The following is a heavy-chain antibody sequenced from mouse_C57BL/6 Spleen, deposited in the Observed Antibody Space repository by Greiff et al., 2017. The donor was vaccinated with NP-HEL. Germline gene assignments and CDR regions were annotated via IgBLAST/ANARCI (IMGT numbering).Heavy chain of an antibody. CDR3: ARRDGYGDPLYYAMDY. CDR1: GYTFTSYG. V-gene: IGHV1-81*01. CDR2: NYPRSGNT. Sequence: QVQLKESGAELARPGASVKLSCKASGYTFTSYGISWVKQRTGQGLEWIGENYPRSGNTYYNEKFKGKATLTADKSSSTAYMELRSLTSEDSAVYFCARRDGYGDPLYYAMDYWGQGTSVTVSS. J-gene: IGHJ4*01. D-gene: IGHD2-2*01.